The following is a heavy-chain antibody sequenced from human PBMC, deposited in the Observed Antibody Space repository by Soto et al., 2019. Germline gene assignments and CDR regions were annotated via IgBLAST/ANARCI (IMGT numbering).Heavy chain of an antibody. CDR2: ISGSSSTI. V-gene: IGHV3-48*01. CDR1: GFTFSSYS. D-gene: IGHD6-13*01. Sequence: EVQLVESGGGLVQPGGSLRLSCAASGFTFSSYSMNWVRQAPGKGLEWVSYISGSSSTIYYADSVKGRFTISRDNAKNSLYLQMHSQRAEDSAVYYCARDRTPGSIIWYSAFYIWCQGTMVTVTS. J-gene: IGHJ3*02. CDR3: ARDRTPGSIIWYSAFYI.